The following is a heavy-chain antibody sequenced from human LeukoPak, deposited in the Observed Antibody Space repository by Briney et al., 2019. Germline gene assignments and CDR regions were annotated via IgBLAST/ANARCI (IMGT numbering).Heavy chain of an antibody. J-gene: IGHJ4*02. CDR2: IIPIFGTA. Sequence: ASVKVSCKASGGTFSSYAISWVRQAPGQGLEWMGGIIPIFGTANYAQKFQGRVTMTRNTSISTAYMELSSLRSEDTAVYYCARQFRRIAAAPQGYWGQGTLVTVSS. CDR1: GGTFSSYA. CDR3: ARQFRRIAAAPQGY. V-gene: IGHV1-69*05. D-gene: IGHD6-13*01.